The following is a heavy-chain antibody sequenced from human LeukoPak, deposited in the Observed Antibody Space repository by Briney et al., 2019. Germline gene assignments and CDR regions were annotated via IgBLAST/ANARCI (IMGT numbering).Heavy chain of an antibody. CDR2: IGTAGDT. D-gene: IGHD6-19*01. CDR1: GFTFSSYD. J-gene: IGHJ3*02. Sequence: GGSLRLSCAASGFTFSSYDMHWVRQATGKGLEWVSAIGTAGDTYYPGSVKGRFTISRENAKNSLYLQMNSLRAGDTAVYYCARDYSGWSGSAFDIWGQGTMVTVSS. CDR3: ARDYSGWSGSAFDI. V-gene: IGHV3-13*01.